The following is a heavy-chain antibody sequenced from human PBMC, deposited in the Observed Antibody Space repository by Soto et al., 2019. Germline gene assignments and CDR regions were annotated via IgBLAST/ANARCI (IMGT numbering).Heavy chain of an antibody. J-gene: IGHJ4*02. V-gene: IGHV5-51*01. CDR3: ARQPLNDYGHYPARDN. CDR1: GYSFTSHW. CDR2: IWPGDSDT. D-gene: IGHD4-17*01. Sequence: PGESLKISCKGSGYSFTSHWIGWVRQRPGKGLEWMGIIWPGDSDTRYSPSFKGQVTFSADKSSSTAYLQWSSLQASDTAMYYCARQPLNDYGHYPARDNWGQGSLV.